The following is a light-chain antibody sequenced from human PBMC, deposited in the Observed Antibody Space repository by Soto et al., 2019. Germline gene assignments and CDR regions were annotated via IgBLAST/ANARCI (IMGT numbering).Light chain of an antibody. V-gene: IGKV1-39*01. J-gene: IGKJ4*01. CDR3: QQSYSTPPCT. CDR1: QSISSY. CDR2: AAS. Sequence: DIQMTQSPSSLSASVGDRVTITCRASQSISSYLNWYQQKPGKAPKLLIYAASSLQSGVPSRFSGSGSGTDFTLTISSLQPEDFATYYCQQSYSTPPCTFVGGTKVEIK.